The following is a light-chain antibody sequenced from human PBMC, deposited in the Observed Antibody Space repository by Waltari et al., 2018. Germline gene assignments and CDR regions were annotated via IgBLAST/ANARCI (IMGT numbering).Light chain of an antibody. CDR1: SFYFANGY. CDR3: GTWDRSLNIGM. J-gene: IGLJ3*02. V-gene: IGLV1-51*01. Sequence: QSVLTQPPSVSAAPGQRVTISCSGTSFYFANGYFSWFQQLPGTAPKLLIYQDVKRPSEIPDRFSGSKYGTSATLGITGLQTGEEADYYCGTWDRSLNIGMFGGGTKLTVL. CDR2: QDV.